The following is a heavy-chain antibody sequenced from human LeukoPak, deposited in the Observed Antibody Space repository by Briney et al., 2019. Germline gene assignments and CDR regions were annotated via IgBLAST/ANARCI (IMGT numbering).Heavy chain of an antibody. Sequence: PSETLSLTCNVFGGSLNGYYWSWIRQPPGKGLEWIGEINHVGITNYNPSLKSRVTISLDTSENQFSLKLSSVTAADTAVYYCARPYGRGYSYGSHYFDYWGQRTLVTVSS. J-gene: IGHJ4*02. CDR1: GGSLNGYY. CDR2: INHVGIT. V-gene: IGHV4-34*01. CDR3: ARPYGRGYSYGSHYFDY. D-gene: IGHD5-18*01.